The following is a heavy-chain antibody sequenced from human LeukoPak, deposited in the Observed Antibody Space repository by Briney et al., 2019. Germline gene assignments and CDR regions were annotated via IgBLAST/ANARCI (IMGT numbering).Heavy chain of an antibody. Sequence: SETLSLTCTVSGGSISSFYWSWIRQPPGKGLEYIGYIYNSGSTNYSPSLKSRVTISVDTSKNQFSLRLSSVTAADTAVYYCARGYDSSAYYPFNYWGQGTLVTVSS. V-gene: IGHV4-59*01. J-gene: IGHJ4*02. CDR3: ARGYDSSAYYPFNY. CDR1: GGSISSFY. CDR2: IYNSGST. D-gene: IGHD3-22*01.